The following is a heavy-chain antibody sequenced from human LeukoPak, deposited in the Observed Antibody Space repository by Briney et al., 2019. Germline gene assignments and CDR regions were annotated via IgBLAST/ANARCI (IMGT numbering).Heavy chain of an antibody. CDR2: IYHSGST. V-gene: IGHV4-38-2*02. Sequence: SETLSLTCTVSGYSISSGYYWGWIRQPPGKWMEWIGSIYHSGSTYYNPSLKSRVTISVDTSKNQFSLKLSSVTAADTAVYYCARDRCQLPIRSDFDYWGQGTLVTVSS. CDR1: GYSISSGYY. D-gene: IGHD2-2*01. J-gene: IGHJ4*02. CDR3: ARDRCQLPIRSDFDY.